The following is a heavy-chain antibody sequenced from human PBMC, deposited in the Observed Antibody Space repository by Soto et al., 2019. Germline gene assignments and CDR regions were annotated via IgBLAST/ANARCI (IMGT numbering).Heavy chain of an antibody. J-gene: IGHJ4*02. CDR3: ARDRWLRGY. CDR2: ISSSSSTI. D-gene: IGHD5-12*01. V-gene: IGHV3-48*02. CDR1: GFTFSSYS. Sequence: EVQLVESGGGLVQPGGSLRLSCAASGFTFSSYSMNWVRQAPGKGLEWVSYISSSSSTIYYADSVKGRFTISRDNAKNSLYLQMNGLRDEDTAVYYCARDRWLRGYWGQGTLVTVSS.